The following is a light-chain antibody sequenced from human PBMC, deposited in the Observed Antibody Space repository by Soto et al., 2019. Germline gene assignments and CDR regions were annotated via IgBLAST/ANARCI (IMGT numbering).Light chain of an antibody. CDR1: SSNIGNNA. CDR2: YDD. V-gene: IGLV1-36*01. J-gene: IGLJ2*01. CDR3: AAWDDSLNGVV. Sequence: SVLTQPPSVSEAPRQRVPISCSGSSSNIGNNAVNWYQQLPGKAPKLLIYYDDLLPSGVSDRFSGSKSGTSASLAISGLQSEDEADHYCAAWDDSLNGVVFGGGTKLTVL.